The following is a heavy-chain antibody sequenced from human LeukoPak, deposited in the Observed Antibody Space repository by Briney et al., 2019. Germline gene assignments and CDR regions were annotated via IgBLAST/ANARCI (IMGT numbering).Heavy chain of an antibody. D-gene: IGHD6-13*01. CDR2: ISDGGANT. CDR3: ARDPIAAAGLGANWFDP. V-gene: IGHV3-30*01. J-gene: IGHJ5*02. CDR1: GFTFSDYT. Sequence: XGSLRLSCSASGFTFSDYTFHWVRETPGNGLEWVAFISDGGANTYYANSVRGRFTVSRDNPKNTLYLQMTSLRAEDTAVYYCARDPIAAAGLGANWFDPWGQGTLVTVSS.